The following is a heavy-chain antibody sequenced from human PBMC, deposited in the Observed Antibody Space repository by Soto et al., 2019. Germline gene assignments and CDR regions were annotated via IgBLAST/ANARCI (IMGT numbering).Heavy chain of an antibody. D-gene: IGHD1-26*01. CDR3: ARDVISGARPLWFDP. CDR1: GGSISSYY. V-gene: IGHV4-59*01. Sequence: SETLSLTCTVSGGSISSYYWSWIRQPPGKGLEWIGCIYYSGSTNYNPSLRGRVTISVDTSKNQFSLRLSSVTAADTAVSYCARDVISGARPLWFDPWGQGTLVPVSS. CDR2: IYYSGST. J-gene: IGHJ5*02.